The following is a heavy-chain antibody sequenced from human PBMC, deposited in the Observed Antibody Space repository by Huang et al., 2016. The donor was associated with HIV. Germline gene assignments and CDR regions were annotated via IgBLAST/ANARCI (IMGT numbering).Heavy chain of an antibody. Sequence: QLLLQESGPGLVKPSEALALTCAVSGGSIRSSDYHWGWIRQPPGKGLGWIGCIYFKGSTHYSPSLKSRVTIAVDTSKNLFFLNLTSMTAADTAVYYCARHREGPVAYYSGWGSHLNYMDVWGRGRTVVVSS. J-gene: IGHJ6*03. V-gene: IGHV4-39*01. CDR1: GGSIRSSDYH. CDR3: ARHREGPVAYYSGWGSHLNYMDV. D-gene: IGHD3-10*01. CDR2: IYFKGST.